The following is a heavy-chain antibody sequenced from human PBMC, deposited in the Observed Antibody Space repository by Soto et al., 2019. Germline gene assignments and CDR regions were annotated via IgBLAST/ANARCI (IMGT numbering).Heavy chain of an antibody. CDR1: GGSISSYY. CDR2: IYYSGST. J-gene: IGHJ4*02. Sequence: QVQLQESGPGLVKPSETLSLTCTVSGGSISSYYWSWIRQPPGKGLGWIGYIYYSGSTNYNPSLKSRVTLAVDTAKNPFSLKLSSVTAADTAVYSCARGPGPLVGVVPSFDYWGQGTLVTVSS. V-gene: IGHV4-59*01. CDR3: ARGPGPLVGVVPSFDY. D-gene: IGHD3-3*01.